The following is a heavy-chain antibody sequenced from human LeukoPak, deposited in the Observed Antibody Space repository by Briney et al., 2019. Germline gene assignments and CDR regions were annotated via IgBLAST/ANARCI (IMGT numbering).Heavy chain of an antibody. CDR3: ARDRGPYYFDY. CDR2: ISGSGGST. CDR1: GFTFSSYA. D-gene: IGHD3-10*01. V-gene: IGHV3-23*01. J-gene: IGHJ4*02. Sequence: GGSLRLSCAASGFTFSSYAMSWVRQAPGKGLEWVSAISGSGGSTYYADSVKGRFTISRDNSKNTLYLQMNSLRAEDTALYHCARDRGPYYFDYWGQGTLVTVSS.